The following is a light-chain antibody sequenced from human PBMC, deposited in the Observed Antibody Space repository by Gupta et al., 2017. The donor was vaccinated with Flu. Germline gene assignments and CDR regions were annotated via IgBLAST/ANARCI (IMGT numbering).Light chain of an antibody. Sequence: TLSASVGDRVTITCRASQSISSWLAWFQQKAGKAPKLLIYQASNLESGVPSRFSGSGSGTEFTLTISSLQPDDSATYYCQQYNNYWTFGQGTKVEIK. CDR2: QAS. CDR1: QSISSW. V-gene: IGKV1-5*03. CDR3: QQYNNYWT. J-gene: IGKJ1*01.